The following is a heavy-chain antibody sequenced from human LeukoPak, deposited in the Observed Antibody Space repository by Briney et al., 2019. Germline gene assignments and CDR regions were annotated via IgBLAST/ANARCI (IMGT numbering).Heavy chain of an antibody. Sequence: QPGGSLRLSCAASGFTFSSYAMSWVRQAPGKGLEWVSAISGSGGSTYYADSVKGRFTISRDNSKNTLYLQMNSLRAEDTAVYYCARDTVPAATYYYYYYMDVWGKGTTVTVSS. J-gene: IGHJ6*03. CDR1: GFTFSSYA. V-gene: IGHV3-23*01. CDR2: ISGSGGST. CDR3: ARDTVPAATYYYYYYMDV. D-gene: IGHD2-2*01.